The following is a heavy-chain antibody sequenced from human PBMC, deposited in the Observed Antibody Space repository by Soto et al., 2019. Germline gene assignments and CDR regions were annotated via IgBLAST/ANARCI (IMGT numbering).Heavy chain of an antibody. CDR1: VFSFDDFV. J-gene: IGHJ4*02. Sequence: LGGSLRRSCLASVFSFDDFVMNCGRQRPGKGLEWVSSVGWNSGAKLYADSVKGRFAISRDSAKKSVYLQMNSLRPDDTAFYYCAKGVATAVPALDYWGQGPLVTVSS. CDR2: VGWNSGAK. V-gene: IGHV3-9*01. D-gene: IGHD2-21*02. CDR3: AKGVATAVPALDY.